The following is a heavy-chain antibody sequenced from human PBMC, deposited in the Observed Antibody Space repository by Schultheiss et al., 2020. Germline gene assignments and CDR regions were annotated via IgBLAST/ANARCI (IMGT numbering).Heavy chain of an antibody. V-gene: IGHV3-48*01. Sequence: GGSLRLSCAASGFTFSSYSMNWVRQAPGKGLEWVSYISSSSSTIYYADSVKGRFTISRDNAKNSLYLQMNSLRAEDTAVYYCARGRGVGSGLGGWFDPWGQGILVTVSS. D-gene: IGHD3-10*01. J-gene: IGHJ5*02. CDR3: ARGRGVGSGLGGWFDP. CDR1: GFTFSSYS. CDR2: ISSSSSTI.